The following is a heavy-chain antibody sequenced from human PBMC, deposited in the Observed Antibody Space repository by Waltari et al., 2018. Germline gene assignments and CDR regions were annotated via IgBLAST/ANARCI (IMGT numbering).Heavy chain of an antibody. Sequence: QVQLQESGPGLVKPSETLSLTCTVSGGSISSYYWSWIRQPPGKGLEWIGYIYYSGSTNYNPSLKSRVIISVDTSKNPFSLKLSSVTAADTAVYYCARDGSIAASWFDPWGQGTLVTVSS. J-gene: IGHJ5*02. CDR2: IYYSGST. CDR3: ARDGSIAASWFDP. CDR1: GGSISSYY. V-gene: IGHV4-59*01. D-gene: IGHD6-6*01.